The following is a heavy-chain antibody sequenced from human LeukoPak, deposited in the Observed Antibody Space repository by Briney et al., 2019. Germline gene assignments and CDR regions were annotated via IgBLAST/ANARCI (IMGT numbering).Heavy chain of an antibody. CDR1: GFTFSSYS. J-gene: IGHJ3*02. Sequence: GGSLRLSCAASGFTFSSYSMNWVRQAPGKGLEWVSSISSSSSYIYYADSVKGRFTISRDNAKNSLYLQMSSLRAGDTAVYYCARDLYYYDSSGHDAFDIWGQGTMVTVSS. CDR3: ARDLYYYDSSGHDAFDI. D-gene: IGHD3-22*01. V-gene: IGHV3-21*01. CDR2: ISSSSSYI.